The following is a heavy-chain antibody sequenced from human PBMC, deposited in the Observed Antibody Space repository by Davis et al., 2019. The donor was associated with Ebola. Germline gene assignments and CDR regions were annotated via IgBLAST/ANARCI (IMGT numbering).Heavy chain of an antibody. CDR3: ARAQFPTTSDH. J-gene: IGHJ4*02. D-gene: IGHD1-1*01. CDR2: MNPNSGGT. CDR1: GNSFTAYY. Sequence: AASVKVSCKASGNSFTAYYIHWVRQAPGQGLEWMGRMNPNSGGTEYAQNFQGRVTMTRDKSINTAYMELSSLIADDMVVYYCARAQFPTTSDHWGQGTLVTVSS. V-gene: IGHV1-2*05.